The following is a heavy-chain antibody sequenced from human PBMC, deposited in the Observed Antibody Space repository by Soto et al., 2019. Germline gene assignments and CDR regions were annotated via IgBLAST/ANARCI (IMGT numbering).Heavy chain of an antibody. CDR3: AKATTSIAARPEGY. V-gene: IGHV3-9*01. J-gene: IGHJ4*02. CDR2: ISWNSGSI. Sequence: GGSLRLSCAASGFTFDDYAMHWVRQAPGKGLEWVSGISWNSGSIGYADSVKGRFTISRDNAKNSLYLQMNSLRAEDTALYYCAKATTSIAARPEGYWGQGTLVTVSS. D-gene: IGHD6-6*01. CDR1: GFTFDDYA.